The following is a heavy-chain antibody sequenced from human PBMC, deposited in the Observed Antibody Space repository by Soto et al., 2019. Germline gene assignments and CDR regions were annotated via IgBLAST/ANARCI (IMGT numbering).Heavy chain of an antibody. Sequence: QVQLVESGGGVVQPGRSLRLSCAASGFTFSNYGMHWVRQAPGKGLEWVAVISYDGRNKYYADSVKGRFTISRDNSKNTMYLQMNSLRAEDTAVCYCAKVIGADAFDVWGRGTMVTVSS. V-gene: IGHV3-30*18. CDR2: ISYDGRNK. D-gene: IGHD2-15*01. CDR3: AKVIGADAFDV. CDR1: GFTFSNYG. J-gene: IGHJ3*01.